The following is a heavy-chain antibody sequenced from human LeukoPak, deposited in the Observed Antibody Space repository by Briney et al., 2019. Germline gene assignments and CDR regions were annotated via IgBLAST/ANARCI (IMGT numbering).Heavy chain of an antibody. J-gene: IGHJ4*02. CDR2: ISSSSSTI. CDR3: ARDLWIQLWTQGRDDY. V-gene: IGHV3-48*02. D-gene: IGHD5-18*01. CDR1: GFTFSSYS. Sequence: GGSLRLSCAASGFTFSSYSMNWVRQAPGKGLEWVSYISSSSSTIYYADSVKGRFTISRDNAKNSLYLQMNSLRDEDTAVYYCARDLWIQLWTQGRDDYWGQGTLVTVSS.